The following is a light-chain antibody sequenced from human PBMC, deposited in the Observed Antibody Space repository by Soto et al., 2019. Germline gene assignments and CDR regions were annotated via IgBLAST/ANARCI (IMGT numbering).Light chain of an antibody. V-gene: IGKV3-15*01. J-gene: IGKJ5*01. CDR1: QSVSSN. CDR2: GAS. Sequence: EIMMTQSPATLSVSTGERATISCRASQSVSSNLAWYQQKPGQAPRLLIYGASTRATGIPARFSGSGSGTEFTLTISSLQSEDFAVYYCQQYNNWPITFGQGTRLEIK. CDR3: QQYNNWPIT.